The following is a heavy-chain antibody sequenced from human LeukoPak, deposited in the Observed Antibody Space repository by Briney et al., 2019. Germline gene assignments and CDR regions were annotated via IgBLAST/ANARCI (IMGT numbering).Heavy chain of an antibody. J-gene: IGHJ4*02. D-gene: IGHD4-23*01. V-gene: IGHV1-69*13. CDR1: GGTFSSYA. CDR3: ATIDYGGNNRFDY. CDR2: IIPIFGTA. Sequence: SVKVSCKASGGTFSSYAISWVRQAPGQGLEWMGGIIPIFGTANYAQKFQGRVTITADESTSTAYMELSSLRSEDTAVYYCATIDYGGNNRFDYWGQGTLVTVSS.